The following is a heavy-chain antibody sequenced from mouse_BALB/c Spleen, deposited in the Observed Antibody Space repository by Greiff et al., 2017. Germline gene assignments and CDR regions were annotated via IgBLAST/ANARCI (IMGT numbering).Heavy chain of an antibody. CDR1: GYTFTSYY. J-gene: IGHJ4*01. V-gene: IGHV1S56*01. D-gene: IGHD2-14*01. CDR3: ARDRYAAMDY. Sequence: QVQLQQSGPELVKPGASVRISCKASGYTFTSYYIHWVKQRPGQGLEWIGWIYPGNVNTKYNEKFKGKATLTADKSSSTAYMQLSSLTSEDSAVYFCARDRYAAMDYWGQGTSVTVSS. CDR2: IYPGNVNT.